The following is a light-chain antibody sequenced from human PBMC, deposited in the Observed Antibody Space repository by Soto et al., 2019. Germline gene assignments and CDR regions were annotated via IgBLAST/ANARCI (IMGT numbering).Light chain of an antibody. V-gene: IGKV1-5*01. J-gene: IGKJ1*01. CDR3: QQYDSYSWT. CDR2: DAS. CDR1: RSVSTF. Sequence: DIQMTQSPSTLSASAGDTVTITCRASRSVSTFLAWYQQKPGKAPKLLIFDASSLKGGVPSRFSGSGSGTDFTLTISSLQPDDFATYYCQQYDSYSWTFDQGTRVEIK.